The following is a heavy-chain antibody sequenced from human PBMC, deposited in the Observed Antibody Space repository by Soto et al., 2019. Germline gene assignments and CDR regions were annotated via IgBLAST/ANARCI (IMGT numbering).Heavy chain of an antibody. CDR2: ISSSSSYI. V-gene: IGHV3-21*04. J-gene: IGHJ4*02. D-gene: IGHD4-17*01. CDR1: GFTFGSYH. Sequence: GGSLRLSCAASGFTFGSYHMAWVRQAPGKGLEWVSSISSSSSYIYYADSVKGRFTISRDNAKNSLYLQMNSLRAEDTAVYYCARAGNRNDYGDLPYYFDYWGQGTLVTVSS. CDR3: ARAGNRNDYGDLPYYFDY.